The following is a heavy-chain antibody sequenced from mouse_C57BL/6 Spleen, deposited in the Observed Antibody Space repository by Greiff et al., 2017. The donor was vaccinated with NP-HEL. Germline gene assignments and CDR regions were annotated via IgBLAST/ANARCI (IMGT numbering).Heavy chain of an antibody. CDR2: IDPSDSYT. V-gene: IGHV1-69*01. Sequence: VQLQQPGAELVMPGASVKLSCKASGYTFTSYWMHWVKQRPGQGLEWIGEIDPSDSYTNYNQKFKGKSTLTVDKSSSTAYMQLSSLTSEDSAVYYCAKGAMSSPYWYFDVWGTGTTVTVSS. CDR1: GYTFTSYW. CDR3: AKGAMSSPYWYFDV. J-gene: IGHJ1*03. D-gene: IGHD1-1*01.